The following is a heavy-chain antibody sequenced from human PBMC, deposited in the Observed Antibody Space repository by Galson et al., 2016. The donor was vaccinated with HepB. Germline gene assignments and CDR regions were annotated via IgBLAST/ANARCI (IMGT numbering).Heavy chain of an antibody. CDR1: GFTFGSYA. CDR3: AKDLKWGAVYWYIDL. Sequence: SLRLSCAASGFTFGSYAMSWVRQAPGKGLEWVSTISGSGGNTYYADSVKGRFTIPRDNAKKTLYLQMNSLRAGDTAVYYCAKDLKWGAVYWYIDLWGLGTLVTVSS. D-gene: IGHD7-27*01. V-gene: IGHV3-23*01. J-gene: IGHJ2*01. CDR2: ISGSGGNT.